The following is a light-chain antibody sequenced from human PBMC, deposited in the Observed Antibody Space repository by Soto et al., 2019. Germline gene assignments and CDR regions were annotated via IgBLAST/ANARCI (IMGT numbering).Light chain of an antibody. CDR2: EVS. J-gene: IGLJ3*02. CDR1: SSDLGGYNY. Sequence: QSALTQPPSASRSPGQSVTISCTGTSSDLGGYNYVSWYQQHPGKAPKLMIYEVSKRPSGVPDRFSGSKSGNTASLTVSGLQTEDEADYYCSSNAGSNDLRVFGGGTQLTVL. V-gene: IGLV2-8*02. CDR3: SSNAGSNDLRV.